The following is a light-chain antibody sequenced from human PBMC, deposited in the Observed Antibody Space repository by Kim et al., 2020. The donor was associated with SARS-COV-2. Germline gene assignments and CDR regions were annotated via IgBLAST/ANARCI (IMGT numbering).Light chain of an antibody. Sequence: DIVMTQSPDSLAVSLGERATINCKSSQSVLYSSNNKNYLAWLQQKPGQPPRLLIYWASTRESGVPDRFSGSGSGTDFTLTISSLQAEDVAGYYCKQYDSIPNTFGQETELEI. V-gene: IGKV4-1*01. CDR2: WAS. CDR1: QSVLYSSNNKNY. CDR3: KQYDSIPNT. J-gene: IGKJ2*01.